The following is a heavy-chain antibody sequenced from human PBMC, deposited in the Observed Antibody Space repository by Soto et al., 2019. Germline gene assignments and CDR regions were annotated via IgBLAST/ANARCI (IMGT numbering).Heavy chain of an antibody. D-gene: IGHD5-18*01. J-gene: IGHJ6*02. V-gene: IGHV4-4*02. CDR2: IYHSGST. CDR3: ARALIGYSYAIESYYYYYGMDV. CDR1: GGSISSSNW. Sequence: SETLSLTCAVSGGSISSSNWWSWVRQPPGKGLEWIGEIYHSGSTNYNPSLKSRVTISVDKSKNQFSLKLSSVTAADTAVYYCARALIGYSYAIESYYYYYGMDVWGQGTTVTVSS.